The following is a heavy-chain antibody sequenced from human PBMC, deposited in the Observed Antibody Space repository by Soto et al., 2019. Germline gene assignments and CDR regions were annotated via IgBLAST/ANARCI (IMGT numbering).Heavy chain of an antibody. Sequence: EVQLVESGGGLVKPGGSLRLSCAASGFTFSSYSMNWVRQAPGKGLEWVSSISSSSSYIYYADSVKGRFTISRDNAKNSLYLQMNSLRAEDTAVYYCARDRAAAGTRRGDFDYWGQGTLVTVSS. V-gene: IGHV3-21*01. CDR2: ISSSSSYI. CDR1: GFTFSSYS. CDR3: ARDRAAAGTRRGDFDY. J-gene: IGHJ4*02. D-gene: IGHD6-13*01.